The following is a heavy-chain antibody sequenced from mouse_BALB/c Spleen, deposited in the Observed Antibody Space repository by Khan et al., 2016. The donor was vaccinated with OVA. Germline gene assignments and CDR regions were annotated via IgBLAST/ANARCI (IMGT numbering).Heavy chain of an antibody. CDR2: IRSKANNHAT. J-gene: IGHJ4*01. D-gene: IGHD2-1*01. V-gene: IGHV6-6*01. CDR3: SSLCNVLYYYALDY. CDR1: GFIFSDAW. Sequence: EVQLVESGGGLVQPGGSMKLSCAASGFIFSDAWMDWVRQSPEKGLEWVAEIRSKANNHATKNAEAVKGRFSIAREESKRSVYLQMNNLRAEDPVIYFCSSLCNVLYYYALDYWGQRTSFTVSS.